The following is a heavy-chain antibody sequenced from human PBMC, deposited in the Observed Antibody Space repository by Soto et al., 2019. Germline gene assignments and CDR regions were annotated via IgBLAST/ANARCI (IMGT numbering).Heavy chain of an antibody. Sequence: QVQLVESGGGVVQPGRSLRLSCAASGFTFSSYGMHWVRQAPGKGLVWVAVIWYDGSNKYYADSVKGRFTISRDNSKNTLYLQMNRLRAEDTAVYYCARDLEYDFWSGPGYYYGMDVWGQGTTVTVSS. CDR1: GFTFSSYG. J-gene: IGHJ6*02. CDR2: IWYDGSNK. D-gene: IGHD3-3*01. V-gene: IGHV3-33*01. CDR3: ARDLEYDFWSGPGYYYGMDV.